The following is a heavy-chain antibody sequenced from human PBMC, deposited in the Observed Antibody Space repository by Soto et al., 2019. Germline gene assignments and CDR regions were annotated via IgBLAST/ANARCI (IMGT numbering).Heavy chain of an antibody. CDR3: ARHIYDSSGYYYAY. D-gene: IGHD3-22*01. CDR1: GGSISSSSYY. CDR2: IYSLGNP. V-gene: IGHV4-39*01. Sequence: QMQLQESGPGLVKPSETLSLTCTVSGGSISSSSYYWGWIRQPPGQGLEWLGTIYSLGNPYYNPSLKSRVTISVDKYKSQLFLKLSSVTAPDTAVYYCARHIYDSSGYYYAYWGQGTLVTVSS. J-gene: IGHJ4*02.